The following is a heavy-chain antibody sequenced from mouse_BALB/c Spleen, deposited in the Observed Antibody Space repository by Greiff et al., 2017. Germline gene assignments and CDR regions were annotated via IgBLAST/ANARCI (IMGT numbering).Heavy chain of an antibody. CDR2: IWAGGST. J-gene: IGHJ3*01. CDR1: GFSLTSYG. CDR3: ARNSDSAWFAY. V-gene: IGHV2-9*02. Sequence: VKLMESGPGLVAPSQSLSITCTVSGFSLTSYGVHWVRQPPGKGLEWLGVIWAGGSTNYNSALMSRLSISKDNSKSQVFLKMNSLQADDTAIYYCARNSDSAWFAYWGQGTLVTVSA.